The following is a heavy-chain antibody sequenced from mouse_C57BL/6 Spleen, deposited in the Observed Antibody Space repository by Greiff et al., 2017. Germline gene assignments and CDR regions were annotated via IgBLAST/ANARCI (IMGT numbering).Heavy chain of an antibody. D-gene: IGHD1-1*01. CDR1: GYAFSSSW. Sequence: QVQLKQSGPELVKPGASVKISCKASGYAFSSSWMNWVKQRPGKGLEWIGRIYPGDGDTNYNGKFKGKATLTADKSSSTAYMQLSSLTSEDSAVYFCARLMRHYGSSFDYWGQGTTLTVSS. J-gene: IGHJ2*01. CDR2: IYPGDGDT. CDR3: ARLMRHYGSSFDY. V-gene: IGHV1-82*01.